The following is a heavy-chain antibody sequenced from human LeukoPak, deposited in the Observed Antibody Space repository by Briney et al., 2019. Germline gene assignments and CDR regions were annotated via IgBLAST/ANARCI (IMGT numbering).Heavy chain of an antibody. CDR2: VNPNDGAR. D-gene: IGHD3-22*01. CDR3: ARGLYYYDRSTYDDFDY. V-gene: IGHV1-46*01. CDR1: GYPFSTYW. J-gene: IGHJ4*02. Sequence: ASVKVSCRASGYPFSTYWLHWVRQAPGQGLEWMGFVNPNDGARIHAQKFQGRITMTRDTSTNTVFMELSSLRSGDTAVYYCARGLYYYDRSTYDDFDYWGQGTLVTVSS.